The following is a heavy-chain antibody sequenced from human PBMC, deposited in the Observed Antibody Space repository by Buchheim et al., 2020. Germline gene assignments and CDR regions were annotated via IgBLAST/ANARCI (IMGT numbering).Heavy chain of an antibody. V-gene: IGHV3-23*04. J-gene: IGHJ4*02. D-gene: IGHD3-22*01. CDR1: GITFRTYA. CDR3: AKDVRWWDYYDSSGYSFDS. Sequence: EVQLVESGGGLVQPGGSLRLSCAASGITFRTYAMSWVRQAPGKGLEWVSGISGSGGNTYYADSVKGRFTISRDNSKNTLYLQMNSLRAEDTAVYYCAKDVRWWDYYDSSGYSFDSWGQGTL. CDR2: ISGSGGNT.